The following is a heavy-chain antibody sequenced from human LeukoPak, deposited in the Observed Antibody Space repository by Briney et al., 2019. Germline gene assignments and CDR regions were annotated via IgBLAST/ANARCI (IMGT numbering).Heavy chain of an antibody. V-gene: IGHV3-74*01. CDR1: GFTFSSYS. J-gene: IGHJ5*02. CDR2: INSDGSST. Sequence: GGSLRLSCAASGFTFSSYSMNWVRQAPGKGLVWVSRINSDGSSTSYADSVKGRFTISRDNAKNTLYLQMNSLRAEDTAVYYCARDREGRVENWFDPWGQGTLVTVSS. CDR3: ARDREGRVENWFDP.